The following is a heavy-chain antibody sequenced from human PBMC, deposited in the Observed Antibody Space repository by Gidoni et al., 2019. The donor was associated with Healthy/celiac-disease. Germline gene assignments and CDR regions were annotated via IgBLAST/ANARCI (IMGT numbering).Heavy chain of an antibody. CDR1: GFTFSSYA. CDR2: ISYDGSNK. V-gene: IGHV3-30-3*01. D-gene: IGHD6-19*01. CDR3: ARDRGSGGSGCVDY. J-gene: IGHJ4*02. Sequence: QVQLVGSGGGVVQPGRSLRLSCAASGFTFSSYAMHWVRQAPGKGLEWVTVISYDGSNKYYADSVKGRFTISRDNSKNTLYLQMNSLRAEDTAVYYCARDRGSGGSGCVDYWGQGTLVTVSS.